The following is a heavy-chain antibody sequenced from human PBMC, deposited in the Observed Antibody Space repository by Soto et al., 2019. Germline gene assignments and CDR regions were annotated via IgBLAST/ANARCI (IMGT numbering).Heavy chain of an antibody. CDR1: GGTFSSYA. CDR3: ARDRSSDPNYYYYMDV. D-gene: IGHD6-19*01. J-gene: IGHJ6*03. CDR2: IIPILGIE. V-gene: IGHV1-69*04. Sequence: QVQLVQSGAEVKKPGSSVKVSCKACGGTFSSYAITWVRQAPGQGLEWMGRIIPILGIENYAQKFQDRVTITADKSTSTVYMELSSLRSEDTAVYYCARDRSSDPNYYYYMDVWGKGTTVTVSS.